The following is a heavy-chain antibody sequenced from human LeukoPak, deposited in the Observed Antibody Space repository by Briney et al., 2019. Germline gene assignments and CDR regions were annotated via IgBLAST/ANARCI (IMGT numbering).Heavy chain of an antibody. Sequence: GRSLRLSCAASGFTFSSYAMHWVRQAPGKGLEWVAVISYDGSNKYYADSVKGRFTISRDNSKNTLYLQMNGLRAEDTAVYYCATLGSGGRFYWGQGTLVTVSS. CDR3: ATLGSGGRFY. D-gene: IGHD3-10*02. V-gene: IGHV3-30*04. J-gene: IGHJ4*02. CDR2: ISYDGSNK. CDR1: GFTFSSYA.